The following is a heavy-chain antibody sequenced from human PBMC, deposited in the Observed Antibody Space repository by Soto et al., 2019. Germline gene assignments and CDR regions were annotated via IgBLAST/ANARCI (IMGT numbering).Heavy chain of an antibody. Sequence: SETLSLTCPVSGGSISSGGYYWSWIRKHPGKGLEWIGYIYNSGSTYYNPSLKSRVTISIDTSKNQMSLKLSSVTAADTAVYYCARDQGIAVAVFDYWGQGTLVTVSS. D-gene: IGHD6-19*01. CDR1: GGSISSGGYY. CDR3: ARDQGIAVAVFDY. CDR2: IYNSGST. V-gene: IGHV4-61*08. J-gene: IGHJ4*02.